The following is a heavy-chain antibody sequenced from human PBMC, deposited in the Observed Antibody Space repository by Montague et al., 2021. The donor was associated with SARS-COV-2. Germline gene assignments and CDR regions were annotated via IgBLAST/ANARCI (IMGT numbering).Heavy chain of an antibody. CDR3: ARHGYYETYDAFDI. CDR2: IYYTGST. CDR1: GGSISSSRYY. D-gene: IGHD3-22*01. V-gene: IGHV4-39*01. Sequence: SETLSLTCTVSGGSISSSRYYWGWIRQPPGKGLEWIGSIYYTGSTYYNPFLQSRVTISVDTSKNQSFLKLSSVTAADAAVYYCARHGYYETYDAFDIWGQGTMVTVSS. J-gene: IGHJ3*02.